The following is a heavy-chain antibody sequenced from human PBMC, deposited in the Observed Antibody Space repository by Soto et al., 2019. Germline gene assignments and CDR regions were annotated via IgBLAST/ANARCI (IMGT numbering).Heavy chain of an antibody. D-gene: IGHD6-19*01. Sequence: GGSLRLSCAASGFTVSSNYMSWVRQAPGKGLEWVSVIYSGGSTYYADSVKGRFTISRDNSKNTLYLQMNSLRAEDTAVYYCAIQAVAGPYNWFDPWGQGTLVTVSS. V-gene: IGHV3-66*01. CDR3: AIQAVAGPYNWFDP. J-gene: IGHJ5*02. CDR1: GFTVSSNY. CDR2: IYSGGST.